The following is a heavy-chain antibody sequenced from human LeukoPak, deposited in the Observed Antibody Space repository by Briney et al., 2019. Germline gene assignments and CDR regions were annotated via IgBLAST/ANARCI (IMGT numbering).Heavy chain of an antibody. CDR1: GGSISSYY. Sequence: PSETLSLTCTVSGGSISSYYWSWIRQPPGKGLEWIGYIYYSGSTNYNPSLKSRVTISVDTSKNQFSLKLSSVTAADTAVYYCARQSYPYYYDSSGYHYFDYWGQGTLVTVSS. CDR3: ARQSYPYYYDSSGYHYFDY. CDR2: IYYSGST. J-gene: IGHJ4*02. D-gene: IGHD3-22*01. V-gene: IGHV4-59*08.